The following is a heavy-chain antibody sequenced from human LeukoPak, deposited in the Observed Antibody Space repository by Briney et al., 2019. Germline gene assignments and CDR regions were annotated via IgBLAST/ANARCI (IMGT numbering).Heavy chain of an antibody. CDR3: ARVLGGTLDQGGFDY. V-gene: IGHV3-21*01. J-gene: IGHJ4*02. Sequence: GSLRLSCAASGFTFSSYSINWVRQAPGKGLEWVSSISSSSSYIYYADSVKGRFTISRDNAKNSLYLQMNSLRAEDTAVYYCARVLGGTLDQGGFDYWGQGTLVTVSS. D-gene: IGHD1-7*01. CDR2: ISSSSSYI. CDR1: GFTFSSYS.